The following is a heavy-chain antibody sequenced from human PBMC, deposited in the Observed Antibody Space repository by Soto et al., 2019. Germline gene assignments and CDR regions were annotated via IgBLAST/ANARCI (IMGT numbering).Heavy chain of an antibody. J-gene: IGHJ4*02. V-gene: IGHV3-21*01. CDR1: GFTFSSYS. CDR3: ARGGDSSGSWPRY. D-gene: IGHD3-22*01. Sequence: VQLVQSGGGLVKPGGSLRLSCAASGFTFSSYSMNWVRQAPGKGLEWVSSVSSSSSYIYYADSLKGRFTISRDNAKNSLYLQMNSLRVEDTAVYYCARGGDSSGSWPRYWGQGTLVTVSS. CDR2: VSSSSSYI.